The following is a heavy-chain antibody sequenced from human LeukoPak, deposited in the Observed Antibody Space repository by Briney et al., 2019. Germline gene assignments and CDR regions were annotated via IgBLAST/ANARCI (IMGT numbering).Heavy chain of an antibody. CDR2: ISYDGSNK. D-gene: IGHD3-22*01. CDR3: TRGSYYYDSSAYYSPSYYFDY. V-gene: IGHV3-30-3*01. J-gene: IGHJ4*02. CDR1: GFTFSSYA. Sequence: GGSLRLSCAASGFTFSSYAMHWVRQAPGKGLEWVAVISYDGSNKYYADSVKGRFTISRDNSKNTLYLQMNSLRAEDTAVYHCTRGSYYYDSSAYYSPSYYFDYWGQGTLVTVSS.